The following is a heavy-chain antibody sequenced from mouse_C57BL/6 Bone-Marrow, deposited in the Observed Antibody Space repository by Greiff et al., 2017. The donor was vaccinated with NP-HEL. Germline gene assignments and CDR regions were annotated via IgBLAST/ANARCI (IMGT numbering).Heavy chain of an antibody. J-gene: IGHJ4*01. V-gene: IGHV5-16*01. D-gene: IGHD2-4*01. CDR2: INYDGSST. CDR3: AREGGLRRRTYAMDY. Sequence: DVKLVESEGGLVQPGSSMKLSCTTSGFTFSDYYMAWVRQVPEKGLDWVANINYDGSSTYYLDSLKSRFIISRDNAKNILYLQMSSLKSEDTATYYCAREGGLRRRTYAMDYWGQGTSATVSS. CDR1: GFTFSDYY.